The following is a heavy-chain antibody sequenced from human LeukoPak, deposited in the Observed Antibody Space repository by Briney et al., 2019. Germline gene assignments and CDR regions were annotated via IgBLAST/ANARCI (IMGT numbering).Heavy chain of an antibody. CDR2: FSGSGGST. CDR3: AKDIDYYDSSGYYYGLDY. CDR1: GFTFSSYA. V-gene: IGHV3-23*01. D-gene: IGHD3-22*01. J-gene: IGHJ4*02. Sequence: PGGSLRLSCAASGFTFSSYAMSWVRQAPGEGLEWVSAFSGSGGSTYYADSVKGRFTISRDNSKNTLYLQMNSLRAEDTAVYYCAKDIDYYDSSGYYYGLDYWGQGTLVTVSS.